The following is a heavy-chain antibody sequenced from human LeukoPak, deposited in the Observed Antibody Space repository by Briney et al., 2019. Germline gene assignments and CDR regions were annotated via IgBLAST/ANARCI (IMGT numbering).Heavy chain of an antibody. CDR2: MNSNSGNT. CDR3: ARSFQPHYYYYYMDV. CDR1: GYTFTSYD. V-gene: IGHV1-8*01. J-gene: IGHJ6*03. D-gene: IGHD2-2*01. Sequence: ASVKVSCKASGYTFTSYDINWVRQATGQGLEWMGWMNSNSGNTGYAQKFQGRVTMTRNTSISTAYMELSSLRSEDTAVYYCARSFQPHYYYYYMDVWGKGTTVTVSS.